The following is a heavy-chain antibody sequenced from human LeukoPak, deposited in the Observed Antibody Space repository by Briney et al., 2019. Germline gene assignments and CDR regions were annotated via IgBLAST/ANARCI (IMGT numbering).Heavy chain of an antibody. CDR3: ARYRLSRVVIPDNWFDP. J-gene: IGHJ5*02. CDR1: GGSISSYY. CDR2: INHSGST. D-gene: IGHD3-3*01. V-gene: IGHV4-34*01. Sequence: SETLSLTCTVSGGSISSYYWSWIRQPPGKGLEWIGEINHSGSTNYNPSLKSRVTISVDTSKNQFSLKLSSVTAADTAVYYCARYRLSRVVIPDNWFDPWGQGTLVTVSS.